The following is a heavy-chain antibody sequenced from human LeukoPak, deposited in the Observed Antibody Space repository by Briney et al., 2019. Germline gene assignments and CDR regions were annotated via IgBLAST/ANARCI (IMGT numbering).Heavy chain of an antibody. V-gene: IGHV3-13*01. CDR1: GFTFIDYD. D-gene: IGHD6-19*01. CDR3: ARGGIQVSGIDEFDY. CDR2: IGIRGDT. Sequence: GGSLRLSCAASGFTFIDYDMPWVRQVIGKGLEWVSAIGIRGDTHYSGSVKGRFTISRENAESSLYLQMNSLRAEDTAVYYCARGGIQVSGIDEFDYWGQGTLVTVS. J-gene: IGHJ4*02.